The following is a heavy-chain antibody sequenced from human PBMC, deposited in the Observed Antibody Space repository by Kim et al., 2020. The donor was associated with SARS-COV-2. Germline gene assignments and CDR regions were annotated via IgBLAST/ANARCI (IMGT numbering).Heavy chain of an antibody. D-gene: IGHD6-13*01. CDR1: GYTFTGYY. CDR3: ARDVEVSSSWYRLAHHYYYYYGMDV. V-gene: IGHV1-2*02. J-gene: IGHJ6*02. Sequence: ASVKVSCKASGYTFTGYYMHWVRQAPGQGLEWMGWINPNSGGTNYAQKFQGRVTMTRDTSISTAYMELSRLRSDDTAVYYCARDVEVSSSWYRLAHHYYYYYGMDVWGQGTTVTVSS. CDR2: INPNSGGT.